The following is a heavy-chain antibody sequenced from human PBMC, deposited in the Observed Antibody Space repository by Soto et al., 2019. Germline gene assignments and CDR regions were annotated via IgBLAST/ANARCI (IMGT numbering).Heavy chain of an antibody. CDR2: INHRGST. D-gene: IGHD1-20*01. J-gene: IGHJ3*02. CDR3: ARGATKTRSITGTHYNAFDI. V-gene: IGHV4-34*01. CDR1: GGSFSGYY. Sequence: SETLSLTCAVYGGSFSGYYWSWIRQPPGKGLEWIGEINHRGSTNYNPSLKSRVTISVDTSKNQFALKLSSVTAADTAVYYGARGATKTRSITGTHYNAFDIWGQGTMVTVSS.